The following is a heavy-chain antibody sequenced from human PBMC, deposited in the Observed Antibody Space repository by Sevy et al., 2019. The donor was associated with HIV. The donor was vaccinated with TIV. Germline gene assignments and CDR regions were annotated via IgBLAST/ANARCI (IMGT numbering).Heavy chain of an antibody. CDR3: ARELGGVVVVAAAATRASYGMDV. J-gene: IGHJ6*02. D-gene: IGHD2-15*01. CDR2: INPNSGGT. CDR1: GYTFTGYY. V-gene: IGHV1-2*02. Sequence: ASVKVSCKASGYTFTGYYMHWVRQAPGQGLEWMGWINPNSGGTNYAQKFQGRVTMTRDTSISTVYMELSRLRSDDTAVYDCARELGGVVVVAAAATRASYGMDVWGQGTTVTVSS.